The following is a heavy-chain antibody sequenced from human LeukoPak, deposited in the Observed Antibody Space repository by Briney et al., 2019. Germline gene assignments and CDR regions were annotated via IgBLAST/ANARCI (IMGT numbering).Heavy chain of an antibody. J-gene: IGHJ4*02. Sequence: SETLSLTCTVSGGSISSSSYYWGWIRQPPGKGLEGIGSIYYSGSTYYNPSLKSRVTISVDTSKNQFSLKLSSVTAADTALYYCARHVGAYGDYGDYWGQGTLVTVSS. D-gene: IGHD4-17*01. CDR3: ARHVGAYGDYGDY. V-gene: IGHV4-39*01. CDR2: IYYSGST. CDR1: GGSISSSSYY.